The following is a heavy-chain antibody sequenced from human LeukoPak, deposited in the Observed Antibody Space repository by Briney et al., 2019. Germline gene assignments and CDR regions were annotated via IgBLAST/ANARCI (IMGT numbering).Heavy chain of an antibody. J-gene: IGHJ4*02. D-gene: IGHD3-10*01. V-gene: IGHV3-23*01. CDR1: GFTFRNCA. CDR2: ISGTGYNT. Sequence: GGSLRLSCAASGFTFRNCAMSWVRQAPGKGLEWVSGISGTGYNTYYADSVKGRFTISRDNTKNTLYLQMNSLGAEYTAVYYCAKHVSGSLFYFDYWGQRTLVTVSS. CDR3: AKHVSGSLFYFDY.